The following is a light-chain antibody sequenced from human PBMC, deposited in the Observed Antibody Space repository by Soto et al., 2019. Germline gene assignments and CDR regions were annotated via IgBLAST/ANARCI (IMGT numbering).Light chain of an antibody. CDR3: SSSAGSSNLI. CDR1: SSDVGGHNH. CDR2: EVS. V-gene: IGLV2-8*01. Sequence: QSALTQPPFASGSPGQSVTISCTGTSSDVGGHNHVSWYQQHPGKAPTLMIYEVSKRPSGVPARFSGSKSVNTASLTVSGLQPADEADYYCSSSAGSSNLIFGGGTKLTVL. J-gene: IGLJ2*01.